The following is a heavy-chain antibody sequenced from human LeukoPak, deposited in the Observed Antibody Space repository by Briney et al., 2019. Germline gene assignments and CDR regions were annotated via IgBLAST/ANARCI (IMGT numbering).Heavy chain of an antibody. V-gene: IGHV3-21*01. CDR3: ARVLAYYDFWSGYSDY. CDR1: GFTFSSYV. Sequence: GGSLRLSCAASGFTFSSYVMNWVGQAPGRGLEWVSSIGSSSSYIYYADSMKGRFTISRDNAKKSLYLQMNSLRAEDTAVYYCARVLAYYDFWSGYSDYWGQGTLVTVSS. D-gene: IGHD3-3*01. CDR2: IGSSSSYI. J-gene: IGHJ4*02.